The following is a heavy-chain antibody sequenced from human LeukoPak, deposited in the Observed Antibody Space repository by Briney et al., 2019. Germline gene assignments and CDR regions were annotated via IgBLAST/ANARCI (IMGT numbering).Heavy chain of an antibody. CDR2: INSDGSST. D-gene: IGHD6-13*01. V-gene: IGHV3-74*01. J-gene: IGHJ1*01. Sequence: GGSLRLSCAASGFTFSSYWMHWVRQAPGKGLVWVSRINSDGSSTTYADSVKGRFTISRDNAKNSLYLQMNSLRGEDTAVYYCARGIAATIQHWGQGTLVTVSS. CDR3: ARGIAATIQH. CDR1: GFTFSSYW.